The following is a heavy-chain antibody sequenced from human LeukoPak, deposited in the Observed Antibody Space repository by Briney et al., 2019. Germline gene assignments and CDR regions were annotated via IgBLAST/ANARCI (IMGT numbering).Heavy chain of an antibody. CDR2: IIPIFGTA. V-gene: IGHV1-69*13. CDR3: ARDSDDYGDYFWFDP. D-gene: IGHD4-17*01. J-gene: IGHJ5*02. CDR1: GGTFSSYA. Sequence: SVKLSCKASGGTFSSYAISWVRQAPGQGLEWMGGIIPIFGTANYAQKFQGRVTITADESTSTAYMELSSLRSEDTAVYYCARDSDDYGDYFWFDPWGQGTLVTVSS.